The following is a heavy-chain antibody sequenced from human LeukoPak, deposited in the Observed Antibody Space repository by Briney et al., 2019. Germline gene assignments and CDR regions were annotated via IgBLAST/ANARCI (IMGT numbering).Heavy chain of an antibody. J-gene: IGHJ4*02. CDR3: ARGAQAWQLVPFDF. Sequence: SETLSLTCTVSGGSISSYYWTWIRQPPGKGLEWIGYIYYSGSTNYNPSLKSRLTISVDTSKNQFSLKLSSVTAADTAVYYCARGAQAWQLVPFDFWGQGALVAVSS. CDR1: GGSISSYY. D-gene: IGHD6-13*01. V-gene: IGHV4-59*01. CDR2: IYYSGST.